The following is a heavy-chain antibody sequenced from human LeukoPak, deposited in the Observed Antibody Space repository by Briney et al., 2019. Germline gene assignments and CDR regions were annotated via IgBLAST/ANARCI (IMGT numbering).Heavy chain of an antibody. CDR1: GGTFSSYA. Sequence: SSVKVSCKASGGTFSSYAISWVRQAPGQGLEWMGGIIPIFGTANYAQKFQSRVTITADESTSTAYMELSSLRSEDTAVYYCARKFTILGYMDVWGKGTTVTVSS. V-gene: IGHV1-69*01. CDR3: ARKFTILGYMDV. D-gene: IGHD3-3*01. J-gene: IGHJ6*03. CDR2: IIPIFGTA.